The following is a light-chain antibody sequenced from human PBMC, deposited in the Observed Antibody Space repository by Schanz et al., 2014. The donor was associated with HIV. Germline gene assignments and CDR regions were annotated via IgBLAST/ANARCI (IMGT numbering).Light chain of an antibody. Sequence: EIVLTQSPVTLSLSPGERATLSCRASQSVSTYLAWYQQKPGQSPRLLIYGASKRATGIPRRFSGSGSGTDFTLTIISLEPEDFAVYYCQQFGSSPGTCGQGTKVEIK. CDR3: QQFGSSPGT. CDR2: GAS. J-gene: IGKJ1*01. V-gene: IGKV3-11*01. CDR1: QSVSTY.